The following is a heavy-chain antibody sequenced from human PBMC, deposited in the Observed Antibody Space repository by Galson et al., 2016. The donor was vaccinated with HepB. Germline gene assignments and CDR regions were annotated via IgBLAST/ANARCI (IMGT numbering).Heavy chain of an antibody. J-gene: IGHJ6*02. Sequence: SLRLSCAASGFRFSNYGMHWVRQAPGKGLEWVAVIWFDGSNKYYADSVKGRFTISRDNSKNTLFLQMNSLRAEDTAVCYCARERWGITMVRGNGMDVWGQGTTVTVSS. V-gene: IGHV3-33*01. CDR3: ARERWGITMVRGNGMDV. CDR1: GFRFSNYG. CDR2: IWFDGSNK. D-gene: IGHD3-10*01.